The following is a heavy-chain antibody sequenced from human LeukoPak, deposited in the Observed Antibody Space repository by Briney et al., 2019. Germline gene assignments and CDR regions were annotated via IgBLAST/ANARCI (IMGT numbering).Heavy chain of an antibody. CDR3: AKKSRDGYNPFDY. Sequence: PGGSLRLSCAASGFTFSRYAMSWVRQAPGKGLEWVCGISSSGESPYYADSVEGRFTISRDNSKSTLHLEINSLRAEDTAVYYCAKKSRDGYNPFDYLGQGTLVTVSS. D-gene: IGHD5-24*01. CDR2: ISSSGESP. CDR1: GFTFSRYA. J-gene: IGHJ4*02. V-gene: IGHV3-23*01.